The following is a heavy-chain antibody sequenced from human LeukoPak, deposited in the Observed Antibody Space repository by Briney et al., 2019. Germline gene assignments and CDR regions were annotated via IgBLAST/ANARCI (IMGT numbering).Heavy chain of an antibody. CDR2: INPNSGGT. CDR1: GYTFTGYY. Sequence: ASVKVSCKASGYTFTGYYMHWVRQAPGQGLEWMGWINPNSGGTNYAQKFQGRVTMTRDTSISTGYMELSRLRSDDTAVYYCAREPTGTTSADPWGQGTLVTVSS. D-gene: IGHD1-1*01. CDR3: AREPTGTTSADP. V-gene: IGHV1-2*02. J-gene: IGHJ5*02.